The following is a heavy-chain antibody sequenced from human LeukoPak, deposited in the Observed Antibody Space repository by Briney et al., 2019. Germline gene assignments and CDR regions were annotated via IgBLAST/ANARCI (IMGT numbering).Heavy chain of an antibody. CDR1: GYTFTGYY. CDR2: INPNSGGT. Sequence: ASVKVSCKASGYTFTGYYMHWVRQAPGQGLEWMGRINPNSGGTNYTQKFQGRVTMTRDTSISTAYMELSRLRSDDTAVYYCARGSSGWPTGIYYFDYWGQGTLVTVSS. D-gene: IGHD6-19*01. CDR3: ARGSSGWPTGIYYFDY. V-gene: IGHV1-2*06. J-gene: IGHJ4*02.